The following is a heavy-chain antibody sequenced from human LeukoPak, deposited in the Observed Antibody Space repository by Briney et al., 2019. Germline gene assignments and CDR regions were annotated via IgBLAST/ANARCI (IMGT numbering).Heavy chain of an antibody. V-gene: IGHV3-23*01. CDR3: AKDLLSGSYTYYLDY. J-gene: IGHJ4*02. Sequence: PGGSLRLSCAASGFTFSTYAMSWVRQAPGKGLEWVSAISGSGGSTYYADSVKGRFTISRDNSKNTLYLQMNSLRAEDTAVYYCAKDLLSGSYTYYLDYWGQGTLVTVSS. D-gene: IGHD1-26*01. CDR1: GFTFSTYA. CDR2: ISGSGGST.